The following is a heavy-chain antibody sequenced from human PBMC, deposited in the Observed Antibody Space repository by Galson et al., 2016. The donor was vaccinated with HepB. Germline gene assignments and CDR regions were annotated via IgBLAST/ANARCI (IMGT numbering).Heavy chain of an antibody. J-gene: IGHJ4*02. CDR3: ARDRGFHPPGPFDY. Sequence: TLSLTCTVSGDSINRGGYYWTWIRQHPGKGLEWLGNIYYSGDTKYNPSLKARVAIFIDTSKNQFSLYLHSVTAADTAMYFCARDRGFHPPGPFDYWGLGTQVSVSS. CDR2: IYYSGDT. D-gene: IGHD3-10*01. V-gene: IGHV4-31*03. CDR1: GDSINRGGYY.